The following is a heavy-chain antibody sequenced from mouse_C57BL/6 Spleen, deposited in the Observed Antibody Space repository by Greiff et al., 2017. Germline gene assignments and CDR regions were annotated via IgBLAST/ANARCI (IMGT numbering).Heavy chain of an antibody. CDR1: GFTFSSYA. CDR2: ISDGGSYT. D-gene: IGHD2-1*01. Sequence: EVKLVESGGGLVKPGGSLKLSCAASGFTFSSYAMSWVRQTPEKRLEWVATISDGGSYTYYPDNVKGRFTISRDNAKNNLYLQMSHLKSEDTAMYYCARELLWYDFDYWGQGTTLTVSS. J-gene: IGHJ2*01. CDR3: ARELLWYDFDY. V-gene: IGHV5-4*01.